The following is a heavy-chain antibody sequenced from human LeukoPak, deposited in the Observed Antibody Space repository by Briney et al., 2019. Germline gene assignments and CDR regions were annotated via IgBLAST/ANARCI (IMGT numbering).Heavy chain of an antibody. V-gene: IGHV1-2*06. J-gene: IGHJ4*02. CDR2: INPNSGGT. CDR3: ARDYASIYYDSSGHRDY. Sequence: ASVKVSCKASGYTFIAYYMHWVRQAPGQGPEWMGRINPNSGGTNYAQKFQGRVTMTRDTSISTAYMELSRLRSDDTAVYYCARDYASIYYDSSGHRDYWGQGTLATVSS. CDR1: GYTFIAYY. D-gene: IGHD3-22*01.